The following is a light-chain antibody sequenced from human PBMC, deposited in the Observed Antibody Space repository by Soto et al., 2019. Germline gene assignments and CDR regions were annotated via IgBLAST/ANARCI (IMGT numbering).Light chain of an antibody. CDR3: QQYNAWPLT. CDR1: QSVSNN. V-gene: IGKV3-15*01. CDR2: GAS. J-gene: IGKJ4*01. Sequence: EIVMTQSPATLSVSPGERATLSCRASQSVSNNLAWYQQKPGQAPRLLLYGASTRAAGLPARFSGSGSGTEFTLTISSLQSEDVALFYCQQYNAWPLTFSGGTKVEIK.